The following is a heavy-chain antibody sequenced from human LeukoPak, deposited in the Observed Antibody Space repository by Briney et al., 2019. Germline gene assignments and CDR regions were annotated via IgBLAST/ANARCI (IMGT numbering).Heavy chain of an antibody. CDR3: ARDGRPLDY. Sequence: GGSLRLSGVASGFTFSKYWMSWVRQAPGKGLEWVANIKQDGGEKYYVDSVKGRFTISRDDAKNSLYLQMNSLRVEDTAVYYCARDGRPLDYWGQGTLVTVSS. CDR2: IKQDGGEK. V-gene: IGHV3-7*03. CDR1: GFTFSKYW. J-gene: IGHJ4*02.